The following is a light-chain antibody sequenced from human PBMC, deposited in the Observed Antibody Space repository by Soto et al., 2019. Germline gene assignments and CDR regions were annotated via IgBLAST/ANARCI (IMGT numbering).Light chain of an antibody. Sequence: EIVLTQSPATLSLSPVERATLSCRASQSVGSSLAWYQQKPGQAPRLLIYDASNRATGIPARFSGSGSGTHFTLTNSSLEPEDFAVYYCQQRRNLPWTFGQGTKVEIK. J-gene: IGKJ1*01. V-gene: IGKV3-11*01. CDR2: DAS. CDR1: QSVGSS. CDR3: QQRRNLPWT.